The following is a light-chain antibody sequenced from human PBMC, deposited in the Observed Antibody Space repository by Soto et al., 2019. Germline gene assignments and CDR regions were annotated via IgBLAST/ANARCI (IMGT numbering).Light chain of an antibody. J-gene: IGKJ1*01. Sequence: DIQMTQSPSAMSASVGDRVTITCRASQGIGIYLAWFQQEPGQVPKRLIYTGSSLQSGVPSRFSGSGSGTEFTLTISSLQPEDFATYYCLQHSEYPRTFGQGTKVEI. CDR3: LQHSEYPRT. CDR2: TGS. V-gene: IGKV1-17*03. CDR1: QGIGIY.